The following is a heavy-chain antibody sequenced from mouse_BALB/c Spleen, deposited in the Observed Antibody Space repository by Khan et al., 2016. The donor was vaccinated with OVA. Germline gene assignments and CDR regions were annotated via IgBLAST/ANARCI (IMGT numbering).Heavy chain of an antibody. V-gene: IGHV2-5*01. J-gene: IGHJ3*01. D-gene: IGHD2-14*01. CDR1: GFSLSNYG. CDR2: IWRGRNT. CDR3: AKGDYRYGKIAY. Sequence: QVQLKESGPGLVQPSQSLSITCTVSGFSLSNYGVYWVRQSPGKGLEWLGVIWRGRNTDYNAAFMSILSITKDNSKSQVFFKMNSIQADDTAIYYCAKGDYRYGKIAYGGQGTLVTVSA.